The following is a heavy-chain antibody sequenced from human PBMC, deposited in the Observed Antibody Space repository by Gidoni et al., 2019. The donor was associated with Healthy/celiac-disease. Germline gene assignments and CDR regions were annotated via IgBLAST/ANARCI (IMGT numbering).Heavy chain of an antibody. J-gene: IGHJ3*02. CDR1: GFTLSTYW. CDR3: ARDMPTVGDAFDI. V-gene: IGHV3-7*01. Sequence: DVQLVESGGGLVQPGGSLRLSCAASGFTLSTYWMSWVRQAPGKGLEWVANIKEDGSEKYYVNSVKGRFTISRDNAKKSLYLQMNSLRAEDTAVYYCARDMPTVGDAFDIWGQGTMVTVSS. D-gene: IGHD1-26*01. CDR2: IKEDGSEK.